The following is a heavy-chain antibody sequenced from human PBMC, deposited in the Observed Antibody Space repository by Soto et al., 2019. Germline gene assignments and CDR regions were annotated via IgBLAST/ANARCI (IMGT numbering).Heavy chain of an antibody. CDR1: GFTFSSYW. CDR3: ARIAASGRGWDV. J-gene: IGHJ6*02. Sequence: EVQLVESGVGLVQPGGSLRLSCVDSGFTFSSYWMSWVRQAPVKGLEWVGNIKQDGSEENYVESVKGRFTISRDNAKNSMYLQMNSLRAEDTAVYYCARIAASGRGWDVWGQGTTVVVSS. D-gene: IGHD6-13*01. V-gene: IGHV3-7*01. CDR2: IKQDGSEE.